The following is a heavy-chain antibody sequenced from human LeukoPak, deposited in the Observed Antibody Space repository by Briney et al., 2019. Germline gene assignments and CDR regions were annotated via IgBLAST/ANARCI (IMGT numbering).Heavy chain of an antibody. Sequence: QAGGSLGLSCEASGFTFSGYWMHWVRQAPGKGLVWVSRMSSDSTRSSHADSVKGRFTISRDNAKKMVYLQMNSLRVEDSAVYYCAAGPSSNGHQLPYWGQGTLVTVSS. J-gene: IGHJ4*02. CDR3: AAGPSSNGHQLPY. D-gene: IGHD4-11*01. CDR2: MSSDSTRS. CDR1: GFTFSGYW. V-gene: IGHV3-74*01.